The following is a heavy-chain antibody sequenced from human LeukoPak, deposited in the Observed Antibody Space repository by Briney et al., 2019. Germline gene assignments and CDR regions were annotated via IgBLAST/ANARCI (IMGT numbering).Heavy chain of an antibody. CDR2: ISAYNGNT. CDR1: GYTFTSYG. V-gene: IGHV1-18*01. J-gene: IGHJ3*02. Sequence: GASVKVSCKASGYTFTSYGISWVRQAPGQGLEWMGWISAYNGNTNYAQKLQGRVTITADESTSTAYMELSSLRSEDTAVYYCARDRRLGVRGVISAFDIWGQGTMVTVSS. CDR3: ARDRRLGVRGVISAFDI. D-gene: IGHD3-10*01.